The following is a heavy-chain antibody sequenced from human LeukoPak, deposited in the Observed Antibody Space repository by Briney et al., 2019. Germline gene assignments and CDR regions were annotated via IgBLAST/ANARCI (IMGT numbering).Heavy chain of an antibody. CDR3: AKRGVVIRVILVGFYKEAYYFDS. D-gene: IGHD3-22*01. CDR2: ISGSAGGT. Sequence: GGSLRLSCAVSGITLSNYGMSWVRQAPGKGLEWVAGISGSAGGTYYADSVKGRFTISRDNAKNTPYLQLNNLRAEDTAVYFCAKRGVVIRVILVGFYKEAYYFDSWGQGALVTVSS. V-gene: IGHV3-23*01. CDR1: GITLSNYG. J-gene: IGHJ4*02.